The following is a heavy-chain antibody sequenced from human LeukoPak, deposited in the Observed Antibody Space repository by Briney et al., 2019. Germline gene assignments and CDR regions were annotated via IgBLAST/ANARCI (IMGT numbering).Heavy chain of an antibody. V-gene: IGHV4-31*03. CDR1: GGSISSGGYY. D-gene: IGHD2-2*01. CDR2: IYYSGST. Sequence: SQTLSLTCTVSGGSISSGGYYWSWIRQHPGKGLEWIGYIYYSGSTYCNPSLKSRVTISVDTSKNQFSLKLSSVTAADTAVYYCARDRPRYCSSTSCYEGGMDAFDIWGQGTMVTVSS. J-gene: IGHJ3*02. CDR3: ARDRPRYCSSTSCYEGGMDAFDI.